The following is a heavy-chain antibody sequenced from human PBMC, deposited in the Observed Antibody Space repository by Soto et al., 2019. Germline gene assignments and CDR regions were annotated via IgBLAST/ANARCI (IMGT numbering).Heavy chain of an antibody. CDR1: GYSISSGYY. V-gene: IGHV4-38-2*01. CDR3: ASNDDCSGGSCYSEDYYYYGMDV. J-gene: IGHJ6*02. CDR2: IYHSGST. Sequence: RSETLSLTCAVSGYSISSGYYWGWIRQPPGKGLEWIGGIYHSGSTYYNPSLKSRVTISVDTSKNQFSLKLSSVTAADTAVYYCASNDDCSGGSCYSEDYYYYGMDVWGQGTTVTVSS. D-gene: IGHD2-15*01.